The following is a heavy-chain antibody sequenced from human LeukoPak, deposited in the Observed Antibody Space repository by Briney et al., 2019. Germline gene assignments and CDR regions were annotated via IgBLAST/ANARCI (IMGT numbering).Heavy chain of an antibody. D-gene: IGHD2/OR15-2a*01. J-gene: IGHJ5*02. CDR3: ARSIGSYSFRFDP. CDR1: GGSISSSSYY. V-gene: IGHV4-39*01. Sequence: SKTLSLTCTVSGGSISSSSYYWGWIRQPPGKGLEWIGSIYYSGSTYYNPSLKSRVTISVDTSKNQFSLKLSSVTAADTAVYYCARSIGSYSFRFDPWGQGTLVTVSS. CDR2: IYYSGST.